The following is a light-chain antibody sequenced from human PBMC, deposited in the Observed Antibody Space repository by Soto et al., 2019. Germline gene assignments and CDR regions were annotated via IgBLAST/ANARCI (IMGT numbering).Light chain of an antibody. CDR2: DVS. CDR3: CSYAGSYTYA. Sequence: QTLLTKSRSVSGSPGQSVTISCTGTSSDVGGYNYVSWYQQHPGKAPKLMIYDVSKRPSGVPDRFSGSKSGNTASLTISGLQAEDEADYYCCSYAGSYTYAFGTGTKVTVL. V-gene: IGLV2-11*01. J-gene: IGLJ1*01. CDR1: SSDVGGYNY.